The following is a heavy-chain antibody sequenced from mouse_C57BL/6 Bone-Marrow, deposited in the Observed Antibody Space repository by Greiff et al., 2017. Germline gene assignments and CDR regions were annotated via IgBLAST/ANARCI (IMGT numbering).Heavy chain of an antibody. J-gene: IGHJ3*01. CDR2: ISNGGGRP. Sequence: EVQLLESGGGLVQPGGSLKLSCAASGFTFSDSYMYWVRQTPEKRLEWVAYISNGGGRPYYQDNVKGRFTITGDNAKNPPYLQLSSRMSEDTAMYYCARRDDDYDWFADWGQGTLGTVSA. CDR3: ARRDDDYDWFAD. V-gene: IGHV5-12*01. CDR1: GFTFSDSY. D-gene: IGHD2-4*01.